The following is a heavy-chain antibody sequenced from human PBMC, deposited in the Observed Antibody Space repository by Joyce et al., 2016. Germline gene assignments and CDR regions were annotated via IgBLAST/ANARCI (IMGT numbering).Heavy chain of an antibody. J-gene: IGHJ2*01. CDR3: ARRSCTHGVGYESRGNIDL. CDR1: GYSISSGDY. CDR2: ISQRVTT. D-gene: IGHD2-8*01. V-gene: IGHV4-38-2*02. Sequence: QVQLQESGPGLVKPSETLSLTCTVSGYSISSGDYWDWIRQPPGKGLECIGTISQRVTTYYYPSLKSRVTISVDTAQNQYSRKLTAVTAADAAVYYCARRSCTHGVGYESRGNIDLWGRGTLVTVSS.